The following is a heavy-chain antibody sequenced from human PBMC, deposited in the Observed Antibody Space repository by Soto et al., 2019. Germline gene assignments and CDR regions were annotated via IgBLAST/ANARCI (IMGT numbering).Heavy chain of an antibody. CDR1: GFTFGSYG. CDR3: AKSEATVTTYYFDH. Sequence: QVQLVESGRGVVQPGRSLRLSCAASGFTFGSYGMHWVRQSPGKGLEWVAVISFDGSNIYYAESVKGRFTISRDNSRNTLYLQMNRLRAEDTAVYYCAKSEATVTTYYFDHWGQGTLVTVSS. J-gene: IGHJ4*02. CDR2: ISFDGSNI. D-gene: IGHD4-17*01. V-gene: IGHV3-30*18.